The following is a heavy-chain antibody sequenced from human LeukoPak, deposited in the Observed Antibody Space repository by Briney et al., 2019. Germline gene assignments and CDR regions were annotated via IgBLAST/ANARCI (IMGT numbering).Heavy chain of an antibody. CDR1: GGSISSSSYY. CDR3: AIGEWELLPLDY. V-gene: IGHV4-39*01. CDR2: IYYSGST. D-gene: IGHD1-26*01. J-gene: IGHJ4*02. Sequence: SETLSLTCTVSGGSISSSSYYWGWIRQPPGKGLGWIGSIYYSGSTYYNPSLKSRVTISVDTSKNQFSLKLSSVTAADTAVYYCAIGEWELLPLDYWGQGTLVTVSS.